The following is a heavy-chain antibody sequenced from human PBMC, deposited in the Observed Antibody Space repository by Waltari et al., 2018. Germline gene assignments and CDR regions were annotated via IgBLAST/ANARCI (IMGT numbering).Heavy chain of an antibody. CDR1: GGTFSSYA. Sequence: QVQLVQSGAEVKKPGSSVKVSCKASGGTFSSYAISWVRQSPGQGLEWMGGIIPIFGTANYAQKFQGRVTITTDESTSTAYMELSSLRSEDTAVYYCARGGGDPVYFYWYFDLWGRGTLVTVSS. V-gene: IGHV1-69*05. CDR2: IIPIFGTA. CDR3: ARGGGDPVYFYWYFDL. D-gene: IGHD2-21*01. J-gene: IGHJ2*01.